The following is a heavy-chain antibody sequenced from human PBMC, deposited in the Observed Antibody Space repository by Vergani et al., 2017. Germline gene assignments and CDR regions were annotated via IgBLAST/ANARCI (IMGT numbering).Heavy chain of an antibody. CDR3: TTRGEVLYYFDY. CDR1: GFTVSSNY. J-gene: IGHJ4*02. CDR2: IKSKTDGGTT. V-gene: IGHV3-15*01. Sequence: EVQLVETGGGLIQPGGSLRLSCAASGFTVSSNYMSWVRQAPGKGLEWVGRIKSKTDGGTTDYAAPVKGRFTISRDDSKNTLYLQMNSLKTEDTAVYYCTTRGEVLYYFDYWGQGTLVTVSS.